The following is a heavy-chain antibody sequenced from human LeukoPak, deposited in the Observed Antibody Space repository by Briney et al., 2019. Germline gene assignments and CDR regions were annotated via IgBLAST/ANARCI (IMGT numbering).Heavy chain of an antibody. CDR3: ARVGRAARPSHYKDV. CDR1: GYTFTSYY. V-gene: IGHV1-46*01. Sequence: ASVKVSCKASGYTFTSYYMYWVRQAPGQGLEWMGIINPSDGSTSYAQKFQGRVTMTRDTSTSTVYMELSSLRSEDTAVYYCARVGRAARPSHYKDVWGKGTTVTVSS. D-gene: IGHD6-6*01. CDR2: INPSDGST. J-gene: IGHJ6*03.